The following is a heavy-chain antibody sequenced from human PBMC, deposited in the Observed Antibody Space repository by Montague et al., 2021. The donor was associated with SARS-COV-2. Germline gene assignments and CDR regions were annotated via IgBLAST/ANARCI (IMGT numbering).Heavy chain of an antibody. V-gene: IGHV4-34*01. J-gene: IGHJ5*02. CDR2: SNHSGST. CDR1: GGSFSGYY. D-gene: IGHD3-10*01. CDR3: ARGRITMVRGVRNRGSNWFDP. Sequence: SETLSLTCAVYGGSFSGYYWSWIRQPPGKGLEWIGESNHSGSTNYNPSLKSRVTISVDTSKNQFSLKLSSVTAADTAVYYCARGRITMVRGVRNRGSNWFDPWGQGTLVTVSS.